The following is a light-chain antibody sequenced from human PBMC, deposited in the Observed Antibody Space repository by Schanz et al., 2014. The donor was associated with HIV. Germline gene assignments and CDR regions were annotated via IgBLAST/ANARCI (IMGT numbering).Light chain of an antibody. CDR2: DAS. Sequence: DMQMTQSPSSLSASVGDRVTITCRASQSVSNYLNWYQQKPGKAPKVLVYDASTLQNGVPSRFSGSGSGTDFTLTISSLQLGDSATYFCQQSYSTYSFGQGTKLEIK. V-gene: IGKV1-39*01. CDR1: QSVSNY. CDR3: QQSYSTYS. J-gene: IGKJ2*01.